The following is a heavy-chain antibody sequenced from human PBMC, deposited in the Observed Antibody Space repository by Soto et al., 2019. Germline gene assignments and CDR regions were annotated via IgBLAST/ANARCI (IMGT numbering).Heavy chain of an antibody. Sequence: PGESLKISCKGSGYSFTSYWIGWVRQMPGKGLEWMGIIYPGDSDTRYSPSFQGQVTISADKSISTAYLQWNSLKASDTAIYYCAIRGPLVTGWFDPWGQGTLVTVSS. J-gene: IGHJ5*02. CDR1: GYSFTSYW. CDR2: IYPGDSDT. CDR3: AIRGPLVTGWFDP. D-gene: IGHD3-10*01. V-gene: IGHV5-51*01.